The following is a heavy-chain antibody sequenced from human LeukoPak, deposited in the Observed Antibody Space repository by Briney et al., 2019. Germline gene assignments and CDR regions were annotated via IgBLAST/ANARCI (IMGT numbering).Heavy chain of an antibody. CDR1: GFTFSSYA. CDR3: AKVRASIWFGELYYYGMDV. D-gene: IGHD3-10*01. CDR2: ISGSGGST. J-gene: IGHJ6*02. V-gene: IGHV3-23*01. Sequence: PGGSLRLSCAASGFTFSSYAMSWVRQAPGKGLEWVSAISGSGGSTNYADSVKGRFTISRDNSKNTLYLQMNSLRAEDTAVYYCAKVRASIWFGELYYYGMDVWGQGTTVTVSS.